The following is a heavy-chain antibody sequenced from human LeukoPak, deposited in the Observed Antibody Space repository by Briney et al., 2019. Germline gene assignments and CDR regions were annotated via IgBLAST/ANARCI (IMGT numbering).Heavy chain of an antibody. V-gene: IGHV3-23*01. D-gene: IGHD3-22*01. CDR1: GFTFNNYA. J-gene: IGHJ6*02. CDR2: ISASGGST. CDR3: AKGYYRDSSGYPLYYGMDV. Sequence: QAGGSLRLSCAASGFTFNNYAMSWVRQAPGKGLEWVSAISASGGSTYYADSVKGRFTISRDNSKNTLYLQMNSLRAEDTALYYCAKGYYRDSSGYPLYYGMDVWGQGTTVTVSS.